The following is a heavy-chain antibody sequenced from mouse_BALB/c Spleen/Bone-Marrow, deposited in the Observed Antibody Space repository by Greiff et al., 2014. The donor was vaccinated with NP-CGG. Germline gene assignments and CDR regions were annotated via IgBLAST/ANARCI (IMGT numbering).Heavy chain of an antibody. Sequence: EVKLMESGPELVKPGASMKISCKASGYSFTGHTMNWVKQSHGKNLEWIGLINPYNGGTSYNQKFKGKATLTVDKSSSTAYMELLSLTSEDSAVYYCARFGADGYPRFAYWGQGTLVTVSA. CDR3: ARFGADGYPRFAY. CDR1: GYSFTGHT. CDR2: INPYNGGT. V-gene: IGHV1-18*01. J-gene: IGHJ3*01. D-gene: IGHD2-3*01.